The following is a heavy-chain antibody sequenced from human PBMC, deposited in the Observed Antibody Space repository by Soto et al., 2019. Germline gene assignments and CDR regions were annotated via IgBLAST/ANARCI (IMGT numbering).Heavy chain of an antibody. J-gene: IGHJ3*02. D-gene: IGHD6-19*01. CDR1: GGSISSSSYY. Sequence: PSETLSLTCTVSGGSISSSSYYWGWIRQPPGKGLEWIGSIYYSGSTYYNPSLKSRITINPDTSKNQFSLQLNSVTPEDTAVYYCAREDPGYSSGWYAAFDIWGQGTMVTVSS. V-gene: IGHV4-39*02. CDR3: AREDPGYSSGWYAAFDI. CDR2: IYYSGST.